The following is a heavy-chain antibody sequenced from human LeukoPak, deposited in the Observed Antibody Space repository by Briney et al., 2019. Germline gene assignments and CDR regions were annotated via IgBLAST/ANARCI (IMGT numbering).Heavy chain of an antibody. J-gene: IGHJ4*02. D-gene: IGHD1-1*01. Sequence: AGGSLRLSCAASGFTFSSYAMNWVRQAPGKGLEWVSSISSSSSYIYYADSVKGRFTIPRDNAKNSLYLQMNSLRAEDTAVYYCARDRWRNGIDYWGQGTLVTVSS. CDR2: ISSSSSYI. CDR1: GFTFSSYA. V-gene: IGHV3-21*01. CDR3: ARDRWRNGIDY.